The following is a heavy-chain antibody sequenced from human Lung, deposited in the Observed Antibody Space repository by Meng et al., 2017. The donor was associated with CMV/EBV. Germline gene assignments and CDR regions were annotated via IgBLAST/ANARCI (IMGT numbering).Heavy chain of an antibody. Sequence: GESXKISCAASGFTFNNYWMTWVRQAPGKGLEWVANIKQDGSEKYYVDSVKGRFTVSRDNAKNSLYLQMNSLRAEDTAVYYCARDAPYCSSTSCYYSYGLDVWGQGTTVTVSS. D-gene: IGHD2-2*01. J-gene: IGHJ6*02. CDR3: ARDAPYCSSTSCYYSYGLDV. V-gene: IGHV3-7*01. CDR1: GFTFNNYW. CDR2: IKQDGSEK.